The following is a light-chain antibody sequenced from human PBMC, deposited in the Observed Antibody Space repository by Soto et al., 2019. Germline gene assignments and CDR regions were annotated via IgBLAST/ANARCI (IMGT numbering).Light chain of an antibody. J-gene: IGLJ1*01. V-gene: IGLV2-14*01. CDR2: EAT. CDR3: NYFTSGSVPY. Sequence: QSALTQPASVSGSPGQSITISCPGTSSDIGGYNYVSWYQHHPGKAPKLIIYEATNRPSGVSLRFFGSNSGTTASLSISGLAAEDEADLYGNYFTSGSVPYFGSGTKVTVL. CDR1: SSDIGGYNY.